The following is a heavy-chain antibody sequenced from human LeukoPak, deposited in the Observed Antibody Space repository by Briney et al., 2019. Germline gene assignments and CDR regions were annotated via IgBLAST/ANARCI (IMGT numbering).Heavy chain of an antibody. CDR1: TFIFSDYA. CDR3: TRDQRKYCSRTTCFVFDI. CDR2: ISGGGDAT. D-gene: IGHD2-2*01. J-gene: IGHJ3*02. Sequence: GGSLRLSCAASTFIFSDYAMTWVRQAPGKGLEWVSTISGGGDATCYAHSVKGRFAVSRDNSKKTLYLQLNSLRAEDTAVYYCTRDQRKYCSRTTCFVFDIWGQGTVVSVSS. V-gene: IGHV3-23*01.